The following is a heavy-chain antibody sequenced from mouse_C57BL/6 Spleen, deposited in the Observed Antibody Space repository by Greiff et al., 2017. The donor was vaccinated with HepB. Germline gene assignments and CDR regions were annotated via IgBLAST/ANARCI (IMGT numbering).Heavy chain of an antibody. V-gene: IGHV1-72*01. CDR1: GYTFTSYW. CDR3: ARWGPIYYDYDDAMDY. D-gene: IGHD2-4*01. CDR2: IDPNSGGT. J-gene: IGHJ4*01. Sequence: QVQLKQPGAELVKPGASVKLSCKASGYTFTSYWMHWVKQRPGRGLEWIGRIDPNSGGTKYNEKFKSKATLTVDKPSSTAYMQLSSLTSEDSAVYYCARWGPIYYDYDDAMDYWGQGTSVTVSS.